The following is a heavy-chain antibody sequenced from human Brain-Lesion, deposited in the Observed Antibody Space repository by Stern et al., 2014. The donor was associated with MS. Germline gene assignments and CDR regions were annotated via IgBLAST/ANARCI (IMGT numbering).Heavy chain of an antibody. J-gene: IGHJ4*02. CDR3: ARHDSVPRPSQLYSARDRGPGYFDY. CDR1: GGPISSSTYY. D-gene: IGHD1-26*01. V-gene: IGHV4-39*01. Sequence: VQLVESGPGLVKPSATLSLTCTVSGGPISSSTYYWAWIRQPPGKGLEWIGNIYYSGFTYYNPFLKSRVTISVDRSKNQFSLKLSSVTAADTAIYYCARHDSVPRPSQLYSARDRGPGYFDYWGQGTLVTVSS. CDR2: IYYSGFT.